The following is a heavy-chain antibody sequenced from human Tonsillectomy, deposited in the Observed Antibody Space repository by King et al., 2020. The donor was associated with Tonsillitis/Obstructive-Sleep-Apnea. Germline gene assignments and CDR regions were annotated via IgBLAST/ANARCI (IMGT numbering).Heavy chain of an antibody. CDR2: IYPGDSDT. CDR3: ARHGDSWIPPDY. J-gene: IGHJ4*02. CDR1: GYSFPSQW. V-gene: IGHV5-51*01. Sequence: VQLVESGAEVKKPGESLKISCKGTGYSFPSQWIGWVRQMPGKGLEWMGIIYPGDSDTRYSPSFQGQVTISADKSINTAFLQWSSLKASDTAIYYCARHGDSWIPPDYWGQGTLVTVSS. D-gene: IGHD1-20*01.